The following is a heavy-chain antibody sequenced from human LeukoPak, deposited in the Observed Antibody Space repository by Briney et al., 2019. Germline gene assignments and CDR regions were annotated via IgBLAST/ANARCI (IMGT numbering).Heavy chain of an antibody. D-gene: IGHD2-2*01. CDR1: GSISSYY. Sequence: ASETLSLTCTVSGSISSYYWSWIRQPPGRGLEWIGYIYTSGSTNYNPSLKSLVTISVDTSKNQFSLDLSSVTAADTAVYYCARQKCTSTSCLTKNAFDIWGQGTMVTVSS. J-gene: IGHJ3*02. CDR2: IYTSGST. CDR3: ARQKCTSTSCLTKNAFDI. V-gene: IGHV4-4*09.